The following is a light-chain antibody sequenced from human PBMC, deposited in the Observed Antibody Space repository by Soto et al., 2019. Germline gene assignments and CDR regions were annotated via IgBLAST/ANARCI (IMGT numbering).Light chain of an antibody. CDR3: SSFTSSMTNV. CDR2: DVT. Sequence: SALAPPSPLSGSPGQSITLSCPGNSRYVGGYNSVSWYQQHPGKAPKLILYDVTDRPSGVSYRFSGSKSGNTVSLTISGLQAADEADYFCSSFTSSMTNVFGSGTKVTVL. J-gene: IGLJ1*01. V-gene: IGLV2-14*01. CDR1: SRYVGGYNS.